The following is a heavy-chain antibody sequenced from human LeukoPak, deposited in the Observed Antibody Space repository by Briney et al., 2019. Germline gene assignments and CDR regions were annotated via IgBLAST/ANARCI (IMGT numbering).Heavy chain of an antibody. Sequence: SETLSLTCTVSGGSISSYYWSWIRQPPGKGLEGIGYIYYSGSTNYNPSLKSRVTISVDTSKHQFPLKLSSVTAADTAVYYCARQSGIAVRGGWYFDLWGRGTLVTVSS. CDR1: GGSISSYY. J-gene: IGHJ2*01. CDR3: ARQSGIAVRGGWYFDL. CDR2: IYYSGST. V-gene: IGHV4-59*08. D-gene: IGHD6-19*01.